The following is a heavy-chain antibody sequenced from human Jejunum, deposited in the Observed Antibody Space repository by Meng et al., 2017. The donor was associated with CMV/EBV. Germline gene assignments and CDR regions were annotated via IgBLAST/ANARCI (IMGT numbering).Heavy chain of an antibody. J-gene: IGHJ4*02. CDR3: ARGVSGDYYFDY. CDR1: GLYFSCNY. CDR2: IYSDGST. D-gene: IGHD4-17*01. Sequence: VSFGRGFVKPRGCLSLSCASCGLYFSCNYMTWVRRAQGKGLEWVALIYSDGSTYYADSVKGRFTIYRDNSKYTLYLQMNGLRAEDTAVYYCARGVSGDYYFDYWGQGTLVTVSS. V-gene: IGHV3-66*01.